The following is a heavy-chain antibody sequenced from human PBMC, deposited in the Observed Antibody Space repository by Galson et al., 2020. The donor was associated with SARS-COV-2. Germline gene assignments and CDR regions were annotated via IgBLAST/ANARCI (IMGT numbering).Heavy chain of an antibody. CDR3: ARARGSGWLSYYFEY. D-gene: IGHD6-19*01. CDR1: GGSIGTYY. V-gene: IGHV4-59*01. J-gene: IGHJ4*02. Sequence: KSSETLSLTCTVSGGSIGTYYRSWIRQTPEKGLEWLGYIYYSGSVNYNPSLKSRLTMSVDPSTNQFSLRLNSVTPADTAVYCCARARGSGWLSYYFEYWGQGTPVTVSS. CDR2: IYYSGSV.